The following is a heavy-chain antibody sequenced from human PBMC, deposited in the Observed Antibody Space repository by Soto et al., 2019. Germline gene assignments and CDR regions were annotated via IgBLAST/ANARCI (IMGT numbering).Heavy chain of an antibody. D-gene: IGHD3-22*01. CDR3: ARANYYDSSGLDY. CDR1: GGSFSGYY. Sequence: SETLSLTCAVYGGSFSGYYWSWIRQPPGKGLEWIGEINHSGSTNYNPSLKSRVTISVDTSKNQFSLKLSSVTAADTAVYYCARANYYDSSGLDYWGQGTLVTVSS. J-gene: IGHJ4*02. CDR2: INHSGST. V-gene: IGHV4-34*01.